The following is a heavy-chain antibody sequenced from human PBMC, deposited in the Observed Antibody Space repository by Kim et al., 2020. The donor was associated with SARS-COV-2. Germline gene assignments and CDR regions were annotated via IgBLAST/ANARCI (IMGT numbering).Heavy chain of an antibody. V-gene: IGHV3-30*18. CDR2: ISYYGTNK. CDR1: GFTFSSYG. Sequence: GGSLRLSCAASGFTFSSYGMHWVRQAPGKGLEWVAVISYYGTNKYYSDSVKGRFTISRDNSENALYLQMDSLRPEDTAVYYCAKDFLVSAAGDLNYYYYYGMDFWGQGTTVTVSS. D-gene: IGHD6-13*01. CDR3: AKDFLVSAAGDLNYYYYYGMDF. J-gene: IGHJ6*02.